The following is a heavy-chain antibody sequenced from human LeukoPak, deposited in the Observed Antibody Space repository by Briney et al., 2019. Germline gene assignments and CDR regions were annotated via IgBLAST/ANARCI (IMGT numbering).Heavy chain of an antibody. Sequence: PGGSLRLSCAASGFTFSSYSMNWVRQAPGKGLEWVSSVSSSSSYIYYADSVKGRFTISRDNAKNSLYLQMNSLRAEDTAVYYCARALYCSGGSCGDDYWGQGTLVTVYS. D-gene: IGHD2-15*01. CDR2: VSSSSSYI. J-gene: IGHJ4*02. V-gene: IGHV3-21*01. CDR1: GFTFSSYS. CDR3: ARALYCSGGSCGDDY.